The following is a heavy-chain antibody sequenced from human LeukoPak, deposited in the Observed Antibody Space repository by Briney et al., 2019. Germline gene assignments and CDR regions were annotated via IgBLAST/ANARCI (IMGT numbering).Heavy chain of an antibody. CDR1: GDSISSGSYY. D-gene: IGHD3-22*01. CDR2: IYTSGST. J-gene: IGHJ4*02. Sequence: SETLSLTCTVSGDSISSGSYYWSWIRQPAGKGLEWIGHIYTSGSTNYNPSLKSRVTISVDTSKNQFSLKLSSVTAADTAVYYCARASYYYDSSGYKYYFDYWGQGTLVTVSS. CDR3: ARASYYYDSSGYKYYFDY. V-gene: IGHV4-61*09.